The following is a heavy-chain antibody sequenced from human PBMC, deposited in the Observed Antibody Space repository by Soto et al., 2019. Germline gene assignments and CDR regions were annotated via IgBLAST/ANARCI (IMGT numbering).Heavy chain of an antibody. CDR3: ARVGIHVTTSPQAV. CDR2: ITTYNGNT. V-gene: IGHV1-18*01. J-gene: IGHJ6*02. D-gene: IGHD2-2*01. Sequence: QVQLVQSGAEVKNPGASVKVSCKASGYTFTRSGIGWARQAPGPGLEWMGWITTYNGNTKYAQNVQGRVPLTPDTQRSTADMGVRSLRSNHTALYYCARVGIHVTTSPQAVWGHGTTGIV. CDR1: GYTFTRSG.